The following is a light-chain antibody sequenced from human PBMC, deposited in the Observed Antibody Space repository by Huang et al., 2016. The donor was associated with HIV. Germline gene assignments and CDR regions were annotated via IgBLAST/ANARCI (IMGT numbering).Light chain of an antibody. CDR3: QQRSNWPRT. CDR1: QRVSNS. J-gene: IGKJ1*01. V-gene: IGKV3-11*01. Sequence: EIVLTQSPATLSLSPGERATLSCRASQRVSNSLAWFQQKPGQAPRLRLYDPSNRATGIPARFSASGSGTDFTLTISSLEPEDFAVYYCQQRSNWPRTFGQGTKVEIK. CDR2: DPS.